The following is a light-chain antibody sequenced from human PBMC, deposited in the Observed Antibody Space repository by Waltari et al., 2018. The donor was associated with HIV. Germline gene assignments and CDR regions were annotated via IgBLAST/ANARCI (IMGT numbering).Light chain of an antibody. CDR1: HSVSTY. V-gene: IGKV3-11*01. Sequence: EIVLTQSPATLSLSPGERATLPCRASHSVSTYLAWYQQKLGQPPRLLIHDASNRATGIPPRFSGSGSGTDFTLTISSLEPEDFAVYYCQQRTNWPQNTFGGGTKVEIK. CDR3: QQRTNWPQNT. CDR2: DAS. J-gene: IGKJ4*01.